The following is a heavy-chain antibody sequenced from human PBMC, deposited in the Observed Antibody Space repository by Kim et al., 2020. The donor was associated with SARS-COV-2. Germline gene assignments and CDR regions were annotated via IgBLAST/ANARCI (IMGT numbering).Heavy chain of an antibody. D-gene: IGHD4-4*01. Sequence: SETLSLTCSVSGGSISNYFWTWIRQPAGKGLEWIGRIYTTGTTNYNSSLKSRVTMSVDTPKNQSSLELTSVTAADTAVYYCAREMTTMRGLDYWGQGTLVTVSS. CDR1: GGSISNYF. CDR2: IYTTGTT. CDR3: AREMTTMRGLDY. V-gene: IGHV4-4*07. J-gene: IGHJ4*02.